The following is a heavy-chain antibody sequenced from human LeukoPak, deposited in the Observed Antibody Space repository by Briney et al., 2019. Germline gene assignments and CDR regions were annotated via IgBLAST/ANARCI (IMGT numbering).Heavy chain of an antibody. Sequence: LSLTCTVSGGSISSGGYYWTWIRQHPGKGLEWVSAITGSGGSIYYADSVRGRFTISRDNSKNTLYLQMSSLRAEDTAIYYCAHPSTPDYGGLDYWGQGTLVTVSS. CDR2: ITGSGGSI. CDR3: AHPSTPDYGGLDY. J-gene: IGHJ4*02. CDR1: GGSISSGGYY. V-gene: IGHV3-23*01. D-gene: IGHD4-17*01.